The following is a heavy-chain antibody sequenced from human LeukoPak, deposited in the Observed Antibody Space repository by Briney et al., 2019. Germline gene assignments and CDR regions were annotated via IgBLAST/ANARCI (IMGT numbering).Heavy chain of an antibody. CDR1: GFTFSGFA. V-gene: IGHV3-23*01. Sequence: GSLRLSCAASGFTFSGFAMSWVRQAPGKGLEWVSAISGSGGSTYYADSVKGRFTISRDNSKNTLYLQMNSLRAEDTAVYYCAKDPSPVPAAVNFDYWGQGTLVTVSS. CDR2: ISGSGGST. D-gene: IGHD2-2*01. J-gene: IGHJ4*02. CDR3: AKDPSPVPAAVNFDY.